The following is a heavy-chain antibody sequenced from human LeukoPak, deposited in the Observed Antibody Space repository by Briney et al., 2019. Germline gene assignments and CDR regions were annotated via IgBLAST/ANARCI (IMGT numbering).Heavy chain of an antibody. CDR1: GYTFTSYG. J-gene: IGHJ3*02. CDR3: AREEVAAFDI. CDR2: INPNSGGT. Sequence: ASVKVSCKASGYTFTSYGISWVRQAPGQGLEWMGWINPNSGGTNYAQKFQGRVTMTRDTSISTAYMELSRLRSDDTAVYYCAREEVAAFDIWGQGTMVTVSS. V-gene: IGHV1-2*02.